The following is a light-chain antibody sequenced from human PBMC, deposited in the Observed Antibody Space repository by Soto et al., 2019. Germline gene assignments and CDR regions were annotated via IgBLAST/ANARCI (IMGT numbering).Light chain of an antibody. CDR2: SAS. CDR1: QNVRND. Sequence: EILLTQSSATLSLSPGERATLSCRASQNVRNDLVWYLQKPGQAPRLLIYSASNRATGIPARFSGSGSGTDFTLTISSLEPEDFAVYYCQQRTNWPPTFGGGTKVEFK. CDR3: QQRTNWPPT. V-gene: IGKV3-11*01. J-gene: IGKJ4*01.